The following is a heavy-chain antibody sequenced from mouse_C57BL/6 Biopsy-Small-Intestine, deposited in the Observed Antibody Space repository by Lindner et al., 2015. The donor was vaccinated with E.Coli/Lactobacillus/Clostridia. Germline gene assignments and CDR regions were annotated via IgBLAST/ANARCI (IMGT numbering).Heavy chain of an antibody. CDR1: GFNIKDDY. Sequence: VQLQESGAELVRPGASVKLSCTASGFNIKDDYIHWVKQRPEQGLEWIGRIDPANGNTKYVPKFQDKATIIADTSSNTAYLQLSSLTSEDTAVYYCVDIFGAYWGQGTLVTVSA. J-gene: IGHJ3*01. CDR2: IDPANGNT. CDR3: VDIFGAY. V-gene: IGHV14-3*02.